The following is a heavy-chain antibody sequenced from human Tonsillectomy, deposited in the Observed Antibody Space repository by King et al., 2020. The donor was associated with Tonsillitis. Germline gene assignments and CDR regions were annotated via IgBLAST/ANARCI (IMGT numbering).Heavy chain of an antibody. CDR3: VRDRSDYGDYEGSDY. J-gene: IGHJ4*02. CDR2: ISYDGSNK. Sequence: VQLVESGGGVVQPGRSLRLSCAASRFTFSNYDMHWVRQAPGKGLEWVAVISYDGSNKYYADSVKGRFTISRDNSKNTLYLQMNSLRAEDTAMYYCVRDRSDYGDYEGSDYWGQGTLVTVSS. V-gene: IGHV3-30*03. CDR1: RFTFSNYD. D-gene: IGHD4-17*01.